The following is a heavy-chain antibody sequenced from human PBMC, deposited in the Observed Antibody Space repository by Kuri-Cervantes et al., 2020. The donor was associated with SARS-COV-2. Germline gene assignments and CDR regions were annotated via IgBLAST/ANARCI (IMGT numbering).Heavy chain of an antibody. Sequence: GGSLRLSCAASGFTVSNTYMSWVRQAPGKGLEWVSFIHRGGKPHYADSVKGRFTISRDAAKNTLYLQVNSLRPEDTAFYYCAKANDFWGGPFDYWGQGTLVTVSS. V-gene: IGHV3-53*05. D-gene: IGHD3-3*01. J-gene: IGHJ4*02. CDR2: IHRGGKP. CDR3: AKANDFWGGPFDY. CDR1: GFTVSNTY.